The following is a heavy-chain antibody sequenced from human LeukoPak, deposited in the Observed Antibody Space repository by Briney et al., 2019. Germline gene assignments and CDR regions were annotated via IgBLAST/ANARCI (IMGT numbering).Heavy chain of an antibody. CDR2: IYSSGST. J-gene: IGHJ4*02. V-gene: IGHV4-61*02. D-gene: IGHD1-26*01. Sequence: SQTLSLTCTVSGGSISSGSYYWNWIRQPARKGLEWIGRIYSSGSTNYNPHLKSRVTISIDTSKNLFSLKLSSVTAADTAVYNCARVDNIVGATTFDYWGQGTLVTVSS. CDR1: GGSISSGSYY. CDR3: ARVDNIVGATTFDY.